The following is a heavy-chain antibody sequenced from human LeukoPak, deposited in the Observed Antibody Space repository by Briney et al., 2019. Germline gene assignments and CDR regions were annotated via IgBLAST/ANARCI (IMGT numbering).Heavy chain of an antibody. J-gene: IGHJ4*02. V-gene: IGHV3-73*01. Sequence: GVSLRLSCAASGFTFSRSAMHWVRQVSGKGLEWVGRIRSRAHRYATLYAASVEGRFTISRDDSQNTLYLQINSLNTDDTAVYYCTRRATSDDVDDYDFVVGDFWGKGTLVTLSS. CDR3: TRRATSDDVDDYDFVVGDF. D-gene: IGHD2-21*01. CDR2: IRSRAHRYAT. CDR1: GFTFSRSA.